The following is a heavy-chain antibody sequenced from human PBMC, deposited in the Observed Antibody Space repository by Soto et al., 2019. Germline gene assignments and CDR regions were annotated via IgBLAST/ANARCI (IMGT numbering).Heavy chain of an antibody. CDR3: ARDSRMSTVTTFNWFDP. V-gene: IGHV4-59*01. CDR2: IYYSGST. Sequence: QVQLQESGPGLVKPSETLSLTCTVSGGSISSYYWSWIRQPPGKGLEWIGYIYYSGSTNYNPSLKSRVTISVDTSKNQFPLKLSSVTAADTAVYYCARDSRMSTVTTFNWFDPWGQGTLVTVSS. J-gene: IGHJ5*02. CDR1: GGSISSYY. D-gene: IGHD4-4*01.